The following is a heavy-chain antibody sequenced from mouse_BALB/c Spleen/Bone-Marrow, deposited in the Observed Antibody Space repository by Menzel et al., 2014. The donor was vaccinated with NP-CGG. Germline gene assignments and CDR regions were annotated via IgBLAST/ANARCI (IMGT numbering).Heavy chain of an antibody. Sequence: EVQLQQSGGGLVKPGGSLKLSCAASGFAFSGYDMSWVRQTPEKRLEWVAYISSGGSNTYYPDTVKGRFTISRDNAKNTLYLQMNSLKSKDTAMYYCARQRGYAYAMDYWGQGTSVTVSS. V-gene: IGHV5-12-1*01. D-gene: IGHD2-2*01. CDR2: ISSGGSNT. CDR3: ARQRGYAYAMDY. CDR1: GFAFSGYD. J-gene: IGHJ4*01.